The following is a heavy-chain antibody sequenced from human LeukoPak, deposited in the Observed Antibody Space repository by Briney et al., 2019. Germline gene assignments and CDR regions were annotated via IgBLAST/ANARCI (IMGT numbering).Heavy chain of an antibody. CDR1: GFTFSSYA. V-gene: IGHV1-69*04. Sequence: KSGGSLRLSCAASGFTFSSYAISWVRQAPGQGLEWMGRIIPILGIANYAQKFQGRVTITADKSTSTAYMELSSLRSEDTAVYYCAWEPLKGAMRRFEDYWGQGTLVTVSS. CDR3: AWEPLKGAMRRFEDY. J-gene: IGHJ4*02. D-gene: IGHD1-26*01. CDR2: IIPILGIA.